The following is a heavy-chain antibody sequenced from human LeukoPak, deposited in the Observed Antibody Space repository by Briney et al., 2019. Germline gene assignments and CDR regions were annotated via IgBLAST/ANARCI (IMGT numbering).Heavy chain of an antibody. CDR1: GYTFTIYA. CDR2: INAGNGNT. V-gene: IGHV1-3*01. J-gene: IGHJ4*02. CDR3: ARDPYGDYSFDY. Sequence: ASVKVSCKASGYTFTIYAMHWVRQAPGQRLEWMGWINAGNGNTKYSQKFQGRVTITRDTSASTAYMELSSLRSEDTAVYYCARDPYGDYSFDYWGQGTLVTVSS. D-gene: IGHD4-17*01.